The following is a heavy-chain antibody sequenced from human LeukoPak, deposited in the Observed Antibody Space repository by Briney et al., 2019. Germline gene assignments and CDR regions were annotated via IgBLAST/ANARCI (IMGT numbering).Heavy chain of an antibody. CDR1: GFTFSDYN. CDR3: ARVGGGSCYLDY. CDR2: ISRSGSTK. V-gene: IGHV3-11*04. D-gene: IGHD2-15*01. J-gene: IGHJ4*02. Sequence: GGSLRLSCAASGFTFSDYNMRWIRQAPGKGLEWVSSISRSGSTKYYADSVKGRFTISRDNAKNSLYLQMNSLRAEDTAVYYCARVGGGSCYLDYWGQGTLVTVSS.